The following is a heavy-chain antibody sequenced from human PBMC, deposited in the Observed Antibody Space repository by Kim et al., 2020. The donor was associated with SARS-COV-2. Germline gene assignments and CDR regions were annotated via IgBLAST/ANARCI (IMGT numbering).Heavy chain of an antibody. CDR1: GYSFTSYW. D-gene: IGHD6-13*01. CDR3: ARRYSSSWYHLKGYHWFDP. V-gene: IGHV5-51*01. J-gene: IGHJ5*02. CDR2: IYPGDSDT. Sequence: GESLKISCKGSGYSFTSYWIGWVLQMPGKGLEWMGIIYPGDSDTRYSPSFQGQGTISADKSISPAYLQWSSLKASDTAMYYCARRYSSSWYHLKGYHWFDPWGQGTLVTVSS.